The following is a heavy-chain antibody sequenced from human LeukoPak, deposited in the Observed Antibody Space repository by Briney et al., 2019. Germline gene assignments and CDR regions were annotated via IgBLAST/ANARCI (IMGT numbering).Heavy chain of an antibody. CDR1: GGSISSSSYY. Sequence: PSETLSLTCTVSGGSISSSSYYWGWIRQPPGKGLEWIGSIYYSGNTYYNPSLKSRVTISIDTSKNQFSLKLSSVTAADTAVYYCANSANYGGNSGYFDYWGQGTLVTVSS. V-gene: IGHV4-39*01. CDR3: ANSANYGGNSGYFDY. D-gene: IGHD4-23*01. CDR2: IYYSGNT. J-gene: IGHJ4*02.